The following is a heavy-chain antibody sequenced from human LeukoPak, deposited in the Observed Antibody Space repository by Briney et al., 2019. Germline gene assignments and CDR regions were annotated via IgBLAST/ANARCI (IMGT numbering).Heavy chain of an antibody. CDR3: ARGGSHLWQPFDS. CDR2: IYHSGST. Sequence: SATLSLTCAVSGDFITKSVWWIWVRQTPGKGLEWIGDIYHSGSTNSNPSLKSRVTLSLDKSKNQFSLKLSSVTAADTAVYYCARGGSHLWQPFDSWGQGTLVTVSS. CDR1: GDFITKSVW. D-gene: IGHD5-18*01. J-gene: IGHJ4*02. V-gene: IGHV4-4*02.